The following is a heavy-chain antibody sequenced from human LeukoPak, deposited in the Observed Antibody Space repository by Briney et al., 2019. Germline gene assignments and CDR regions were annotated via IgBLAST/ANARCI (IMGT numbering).Heavy chain of an antibody. Sequence: GALRLSCVASGFTFSSYGMHWVRQAPGKGLEWVAIISYDGSNEYYADSVKGRFTISRDNAKNSLYLQMNSLRAEDTAVYYCAELGITMIGGVWGKGTTVTISS. V-gene: IGHV3-30*12. J-gene: IGHJ6*04. D-gene: IGHD3-10*02. CDR2: ISYDGSNE. CDR1: GFTFSSYG. CDR3: AELGITMIGGV.